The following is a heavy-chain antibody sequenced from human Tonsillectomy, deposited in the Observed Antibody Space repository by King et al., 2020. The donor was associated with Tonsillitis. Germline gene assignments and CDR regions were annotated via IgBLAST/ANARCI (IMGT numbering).Heavy chain of an antibody. CDR3: AKNFDY. Sequence: VQLVESGGGVVQPGRSLRLSCAASGFTFSSYGMHWVRQAPGKGLEWVAVISYDGSNKYYADSVKGRFTISRDNSKNTLHLQMNSLRAEDTAVYYCAKNFDYWGQGTLVTVSS. V-gene: IGHV3-30*18. J-gene: IGHJ4*02. CDR2: ISYDGSNK. CDR1: GFTFSSYG.